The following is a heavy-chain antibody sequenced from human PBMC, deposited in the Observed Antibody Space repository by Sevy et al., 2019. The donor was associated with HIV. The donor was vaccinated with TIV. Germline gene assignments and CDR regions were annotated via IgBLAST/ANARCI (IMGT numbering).Heavy chain of an antibody. D-gene: IGHD3-3*01. J-gene: IGHJ5*02. V-gene: IGHV3-33*06. Sequence: GGSLRLSCAASGFTFSNYGMHWVRQAPGKGLEWVAVIWYAGSYKYYADSVKGRFTISRDNTKSTLYLQMNSLRAEDTALYYCAKTFAIFGVLMSPDFDPWGQGTLVTVSS. CDR3: AKTFAIFGVLMSPDFDP. CDR2: IWYAGSYK. CDR1: GFTFSNYG.